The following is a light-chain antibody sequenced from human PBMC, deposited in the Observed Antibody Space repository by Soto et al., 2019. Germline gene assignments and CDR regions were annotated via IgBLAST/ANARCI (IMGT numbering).Light chain of an antibody. CDR3: QQYNSYSLT. CDR1: QSISAW. V-gene: IGKV1-5*03. J-gene: IGKJ4*01. Sequence: DIQMTQSPSTLSASVGDSVSINCRASQSISAWLAWYQQKPGKAPRLLIYKASTLEIGVPSRFSGSGSGTEFTLTISSLQPDDVATYYCQQYNSYSLTFGGGTKVDIK. CDR2: KAS.